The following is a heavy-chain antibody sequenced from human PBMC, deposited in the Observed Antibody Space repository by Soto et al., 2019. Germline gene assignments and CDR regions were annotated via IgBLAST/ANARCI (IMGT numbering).Heavy chain of an antibody. J-gene: IGHJ3*02. CDR1: GYTFTSYG. V-gene: IGHV1-18*01. CDR3: ARRITMIVVAPWDAFDI. D-gene: IGHD3-22*01. CDR2: ISAYNGNT. Sequence: QVQLVQSGAEVKKPGASVKVSCKASGYTFTSYGISGVRQAPGQGLEWMGWISAYNGNTNYAQKLQGRVTMTTDTSTSTAYMELRSLRSDDTAVYYCARRITMIVVAPWDAFDIWGQGTMVTVSS.